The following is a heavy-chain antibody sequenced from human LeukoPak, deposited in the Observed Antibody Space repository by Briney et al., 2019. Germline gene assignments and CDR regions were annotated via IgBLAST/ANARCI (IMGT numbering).Heavy chain of an antibody. D-gene: IGHD6-19*01. Sequence: PGGSLRLSCAASGFTFSSYSMNWVRQAPGKGLEWVSSISSSSSYIYYADSVKGRFTISRDNAKNSLYLQMNSLRAEDTAVYYCARVSGRALAYFDYWGQGTLVTVSS. V-gene: IGHV3-21*01. CDR2: ISSSSSYI. J-gene: IGHJ4*02. CDR1: GFTFSSYS. CDR3: ARVSGRALAYFDY.